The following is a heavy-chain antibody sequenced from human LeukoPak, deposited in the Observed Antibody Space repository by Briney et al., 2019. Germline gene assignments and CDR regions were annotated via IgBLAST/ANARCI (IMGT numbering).Heavy chain of an antibody. Sequence: PSETLSLTCTVSGGSISSSSYYWGWIRQPPGKGLEWIGSIYYSGSTYYNPSLKSRFTISVDTSKNQFSLKLSSVTAADTAVYYCARQSGYCSGGSCYSHFDYWGQGTLVTVSS. J-gene: IGHJ4*02. CDR3: ARQSGYCSGGSCYSHFDY. D-gene: IGHD2-15*01. CDR2: IYYSGST. V-gene: IGHV4-39*01. CDR1: GGSISSSSYY.